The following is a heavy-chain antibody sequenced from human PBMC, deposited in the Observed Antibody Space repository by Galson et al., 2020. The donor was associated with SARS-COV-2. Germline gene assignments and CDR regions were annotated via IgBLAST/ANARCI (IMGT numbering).Heavy chain of an antibody. CDR1: GFTFSSYG. CDR3: ASDYYDSSGYTGDAFDI. J-gene: IGHJ3*02. CDR2: IWYDGSNK. Sequence: GESLKISCAASGFTFSSYGMHWVRQAPGKGLEWVAVIWYDGSNKYYADSVKGRFTISRDNSKNTLYLQLNSLRAGDTAVYDCASDYYDSSGYTGDAFDIWGQGTMVAVSS. V-gene: IGHV3-33*01. D-gene: IGHD3-22*01.